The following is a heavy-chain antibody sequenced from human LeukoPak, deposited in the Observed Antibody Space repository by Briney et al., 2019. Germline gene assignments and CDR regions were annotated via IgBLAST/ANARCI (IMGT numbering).Heavy chain of an antibody. CDR1: GFTFDDYA. Sequence: GGSLRLSCATSGFTFDDYAMHWVRQAPGKGLEWVSGISWNSGSLGYADSVKGRFTISRDNAKNSLYLQMNSLRAEDTAVYYCARDKAVGPTLLDYWGQGTLVTVSS. J-gene: IGHJ4*02. D-gene: IGHD1-26*01. V-gene: IGHV3-9*01. CDR3: ARDKAVGPTLLDY. CDR2: ISWNSGSL.